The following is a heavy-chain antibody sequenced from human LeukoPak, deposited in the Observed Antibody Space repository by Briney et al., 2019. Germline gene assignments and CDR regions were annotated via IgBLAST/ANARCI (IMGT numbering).Heavy chain of an antibody. CDR1: GYSFTSYW. D-gene: IGHD3-22*01. CDR3: ARHGYSSGYYPEK. Sequence: EESLKISCKGSGYSFTSYWIGWVRQMPGKGLEWMGIIYPGDSDTRYSPSFQGQVTISADKSISTAYLQWSSLKASDTAMYYCARHGYSSGYYPEKWGQGTLVTVSS. V-gene: IGHV5-51*01. J-gene: IGHJ4*02. CDR2: IYPGDSDT.